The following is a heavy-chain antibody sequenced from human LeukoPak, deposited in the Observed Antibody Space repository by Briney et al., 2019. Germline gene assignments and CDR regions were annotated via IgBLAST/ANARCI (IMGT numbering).Heavy chain of an antibody. D-gene: IGHD2-21*02. CDR3: ASVHCGDACSS. CDR1: GFSFSSYW. Sequence: PGGSLRLSCAVSGFSFSSYWMYWVRQPPGKGLECVSRINRDGTSTGYADSVKVRLTISRDNAKNTLYLQMNTLRAVDTAAYYCASVHCGDACSSWGQGTLVTVSS. CDR2: INRDGTST. V-gene: IGHV3-74*01. J-gene: IGHJ5*02.